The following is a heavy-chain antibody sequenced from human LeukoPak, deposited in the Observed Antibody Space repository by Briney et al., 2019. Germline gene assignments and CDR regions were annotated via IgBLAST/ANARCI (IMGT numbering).Heavy chain of an antibody. J-gene: IGHJ4*02. D-gene: IGHD3-16*02. V-gene: IGHV3-7*01. CDR1: GFTFSSYW. CDR2: IKQDGSEK. Sequence: GSLRLSCAASGFTFSSYWMSWVRQAPGKGLEWVANIKQDGSEKYYVDSVKGRFTISRDNAKNSPYLQMNSLRAEDTAVYYCARAHDYVWGSYRYWGRYFDYWGQGTLVTVSS. CDR3: ARAHDYVWGSYRYWGRYFDY.